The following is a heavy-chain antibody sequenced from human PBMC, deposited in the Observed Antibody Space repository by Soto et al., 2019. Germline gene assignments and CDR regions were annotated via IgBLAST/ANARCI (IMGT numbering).Heavy chain of an antibody. Sequence: QVQLVESGGGLVKPGGSLRLSCAVSGFTVSNYYMAWIRQAPGKGLEWVSYISTSGTSTFYADSVKDRFTISRDNAENSLFLQMDSLRVEDTAVYFCARDGVLFRAGFDSWGQGTLLTVAS. V-gene: IGHV3-11*01. CDR3: ARDGVLFRAGFDS. D-gene: IGHD3-16*01. CDR2: ISTSGTST. J-gene: IGHJ4*02. CDR1: GFTVSNYY.